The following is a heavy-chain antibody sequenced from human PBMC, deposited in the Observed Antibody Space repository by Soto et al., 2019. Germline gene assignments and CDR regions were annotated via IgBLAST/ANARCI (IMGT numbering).Heavy chain of an antibody. V-gene: IGHV1-58*02. Sequence: TSVKLSCKASGLTFTISAMQWVLQARGERLEWIGWIVVGSGNTNYAQKFQERVTITRDMSTSTAYMELSSLRSEDTAVYYCAVRPPYSSHPYHWSDSPGQGTWGTVSS. CDR1: GLTFTISA. CDR2: IVVGSGNT. CDR3: AVRPPYSSHPYHWSDS. J-gene: IGHJ5*01. D-gene: IGHD6-13*01.